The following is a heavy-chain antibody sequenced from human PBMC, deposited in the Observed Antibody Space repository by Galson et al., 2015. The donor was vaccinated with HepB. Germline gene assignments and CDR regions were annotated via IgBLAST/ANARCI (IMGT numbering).Heavy chain of an antibody. V-gene: IGHV4-34*01. CDR3: ARDLRAAAGKGYFVY. J-gene: IGHJ4*02. CDR2: INHSGST. CDR1: GGSFSGYY. D-gene: IGHD6-13*01. Sequence: SETLSLTCAVYGGSFSGYYWSWIRQPPGKGLEWIGEINHSGSTNYNPSLKSRVTISVDTSKNQFSLKLSSVTAADTAVYYCARDLRAAAGKGYFVYWGPGTLVTAAS.